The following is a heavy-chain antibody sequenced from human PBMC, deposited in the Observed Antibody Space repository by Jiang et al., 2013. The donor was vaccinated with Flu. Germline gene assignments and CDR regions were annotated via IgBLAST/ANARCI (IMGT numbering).Heavy chain of an antibody. J-gene: IGHJ3*02. V-gene: IGHV3-30-3*01. Sequence: VQLVESGGGVVQPGRSLRLSCAASGFTFSSYAMHWVRQAPGKGLEWVAVISYDGSNKYYADSVKGRFTISRDNSKNTLYLQMNSLRAEDTAVYYCARVRVVVTAIDAFDIWGQGTMVTVSS. D-gene: IGHD2-21*02. CDR3: ARVRVVVTAIDAFDI. CDR1: GFTFSSYA. CDR2: ISYDGSNK.